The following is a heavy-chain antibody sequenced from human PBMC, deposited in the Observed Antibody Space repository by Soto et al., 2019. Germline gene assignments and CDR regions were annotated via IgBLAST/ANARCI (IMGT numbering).Heavy chain of an antibody. CDR2: ISAYNGNT. Sequence: QVQLVQSGAEVKKPGASVKVSCKASGYTFTSYGISWVRQAPGQGLEWMGWISAYNGNTNYAQKLQGRVTMTTDTSTSTAYMELRSLRSDDTAVYYCAFLGYCSSTSCSYYYYGMDVWGQGTTVTVSS. D-gene: IGHD2-2*01. CDR1: GYTFTSYG. J-gene: IGHJ6*02. CDR3: AFLGYCSSTSCSYYYYGMDV. V-gene: IGHV1-18*01.